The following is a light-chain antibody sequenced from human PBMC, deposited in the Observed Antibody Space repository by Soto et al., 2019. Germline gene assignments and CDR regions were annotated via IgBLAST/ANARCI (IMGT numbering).Light chain of an antibody. CDR3: QQRYRWPPIT. CDR1: ESVFGY. V-gene: IGKV3-11*01. J-gene: IGKJ5*01. Sequence: EVVLTQSPATLSLSPGERATLSCRASESVFGYLAWYQHKPGQATRLLICDASNTATGVPARFSGSGSGTDFTLTISSLEPEDFAVYYCQQRYRWPPITFGQGTRLEIK. CDR2: DAS.